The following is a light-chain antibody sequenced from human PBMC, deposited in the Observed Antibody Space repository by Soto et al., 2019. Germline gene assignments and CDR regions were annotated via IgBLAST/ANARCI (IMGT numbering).Light chain of an antibody. J-gene: IGLJ3*02. CDR3: QTWGTGTSWV. Sequence: QLVLTQSPSASASLGASVKLTCTLSSGLSSYAIAWHQQQPEKGPRYLMKLNSDGSHSKGDGIPDRFSGSSSGAERYLTISSLQSEDEADYYCQTWGTGTSWVFGGGTKLTVL. V-gene: IGLV4-69*01. CDR2: LNSDGSH. CDR1: SGLSSYA.